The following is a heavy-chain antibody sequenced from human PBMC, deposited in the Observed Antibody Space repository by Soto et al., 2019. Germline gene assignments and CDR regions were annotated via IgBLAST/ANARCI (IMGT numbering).Heavy chain of an antibody. J-gene: IGHJ4*02. CDR3: ARAGVEVTAAITY. CDR2: INSDGRST. V-gene: IGHV3-74*01. D-gene: IGHD2-2*02. CDR1: GFTFSNHW. Sequence: GGSLRLSCAASGFTFSNHWMHWVRQAPGKGLECVSRINSDGRSTSHADSVKGRYTISRDNARNTLYLQMNSLRDDDTAVYYCARAGVEVTAAITYWGQGNQVTVS.